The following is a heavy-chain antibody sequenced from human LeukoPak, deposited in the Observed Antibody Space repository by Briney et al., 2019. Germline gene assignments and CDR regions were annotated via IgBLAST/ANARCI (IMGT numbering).Heavy chain of an antibody. Sequence: GGSLRLSCAASGFTFSSYAMSWVRQAPGKGLEWVSAISGSGGSTYYADSVKGRFTISRDNSKNTLYLQMNSLRAEDTAVYYCAKISTPEYCSGGSCYSPSFDYWGQGTPVTVSS. CDR2: ISGSGGST. CDR1: GFTFSSYA. CDR3: AKISTPEYCSGGSCYSPSFDY. J-gene: IGHJ4*02. V-gene: IGHV3-23*01. D-gene: IGHD2-15*01.